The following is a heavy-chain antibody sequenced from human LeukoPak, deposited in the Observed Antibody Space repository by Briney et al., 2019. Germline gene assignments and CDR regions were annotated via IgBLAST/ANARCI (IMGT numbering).Heavy chain of an antibody. V-gene: IGHV1-18*01. CDR3: ASGGAVAGDYYYGMDV. CDR2: VSAYNGNT. CDR1: GYTFTSYC. Sequence: ASVKVSCKASGYTFTSYCISWVRQAPGQGLEWMGWVSAYNGNTNYAQKLQGRVTMTTDTSTSTAYMELRSLRSDDTAVYYCASGGAVAGDYYYGMDVWGQGTTVTVSS. J-gene: IGHJ6*02. D-gene: IGHD6-19*01.